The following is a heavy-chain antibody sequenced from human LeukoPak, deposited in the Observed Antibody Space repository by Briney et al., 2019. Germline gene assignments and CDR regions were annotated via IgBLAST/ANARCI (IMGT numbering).Heavy chain of an antibody. CDR3: ARGDGAVAKLYGMDV. D-gene: IGHD6-19*01. CDR2: IIPIFGTA. V-gene: IGHV1-69*06. J-gene: IGHJ6*04. Sequence: SVKVSCKASGGTFSSYAISWVRQAPGQRLEWMGGIIPIFGTANYAQKFQGRVTITADKSTSTAYMELSSLRSEDTAVYYCARGDGAVAKLYGMDVWGKGTTVTVSS. CDR1: GGTFSSYA.